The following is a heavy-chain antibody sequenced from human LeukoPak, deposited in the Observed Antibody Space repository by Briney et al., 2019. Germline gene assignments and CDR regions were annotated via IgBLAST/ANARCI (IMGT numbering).Heavy chain of an antibody. CDR2: IYGSGTT. D-gene: IGHD3-16*01. J-gene: IGHJ4*02. CDR3: ACVGGGSPY. Sequence: SETLSLTCTVSGYSISSGHFWSWIRQPPGKGLEWIGSIYGSGTTYYDPPLRSRVSISADTSKNHFSLELISVTAADTAVYYCACVGGGSPYWGQGTLVTVSS. V-gene: IGHV4-38-2*02. CDR1: GYSISSGHF.